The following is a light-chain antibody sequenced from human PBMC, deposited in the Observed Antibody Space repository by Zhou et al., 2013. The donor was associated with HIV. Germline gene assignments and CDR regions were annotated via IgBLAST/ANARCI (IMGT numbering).Light chain of an antibody. CDR3: QQYGSSLSIT. CDR2: GAS. CDR1: QSVANRY. V-gene: IGKV3-20*01. J-gene: IGKJ5*01. Sequence: EVVLTQSPGTLSLSPGERVTLSCRASQSVANRYLAWYQQKPGQAPRLLIYGASSRATGIPDRFSGSGSGTDFTLTISRLEPEDFAVYYCQQYGSSLSITFGQGTRLEIK.